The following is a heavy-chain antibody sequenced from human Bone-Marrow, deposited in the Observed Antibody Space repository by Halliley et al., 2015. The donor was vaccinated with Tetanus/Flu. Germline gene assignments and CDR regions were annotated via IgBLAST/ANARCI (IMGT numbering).Heavy chain of an antibody. V-gene: IGHV1-45*01. CDR3: ASSPSPYYFDY. CDR1: GNTFTYRH. D-gene: IGHD2-2*01. CDR2: ITPFNGDA. J-gene: IGHJ4*01. Sequence: QLVQSGAEVKKTGSSVKVSCKASGNTFTYRHLHWMRQAPGQALEWMGWITPFNGDANYAQKFQDRVTFSRDRSVSTAYMELSNLRSEDTAIFYCASSPSPYYFDYWGQGTLVTVSS.